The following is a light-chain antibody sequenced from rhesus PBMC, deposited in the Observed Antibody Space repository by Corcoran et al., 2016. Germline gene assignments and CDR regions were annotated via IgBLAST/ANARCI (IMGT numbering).Light chain of an antibody. Sequence: DIQMTQSPSSLSASVGDRVTITCRASENIYNYLNWYHHKPGKAPKLRIYKASTFKSGVPSRFSGIGSGTDYAFTISSLQSADVATYYCQHTYGTPYSFGQGTKVEIK. CDR3: QHTYGTPYS. CDR1: ENIYNY. V-gene: IGKV1-74*01. CDR2: KAS. J-gene: IGKJ2*01.